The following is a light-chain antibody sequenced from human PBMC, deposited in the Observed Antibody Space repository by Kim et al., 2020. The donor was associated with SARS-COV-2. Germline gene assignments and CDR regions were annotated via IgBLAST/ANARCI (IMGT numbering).Light chain of an antibody. CDR1: QGISNY. J-gene: IGKJ5*01. V-gene: IGKV1-27*01. CDR3: QNYDSAPIT. CDR2: GAS. Sequence: DIQMTQSPSSLSASVGDGVTITCRASQGISNYLAWYQQKPGKVPKLLIYGASTLQSGVPSRFSGSGSGTDFTLTISNLQPEDVAVYYCQNYDSAPITFGQGTRLEIK.